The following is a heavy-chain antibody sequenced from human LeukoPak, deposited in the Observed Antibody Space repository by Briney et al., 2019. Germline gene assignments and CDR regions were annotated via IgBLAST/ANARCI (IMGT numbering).Heavy chain of an antibody. CDR3: AKDATPGYSYIPYYYYYGMDV. CDR2: ISASGGST. V-gene: IGHV3-23*01. CDR1: GFTFSSSA. J-gene: IGHJ6*02. D-gene: IGHD5-18*01. Sequence: GGSLRLSCAASGFTFSSSAMSWVRQVPGKGLEWVSGISASGGSTSYADSVRGRFTISRDNSKNTLYVQMNSLRDEDTAVYYCAKDATPGYSYIPYYYYYGMDVWGQGTTVTVSS.